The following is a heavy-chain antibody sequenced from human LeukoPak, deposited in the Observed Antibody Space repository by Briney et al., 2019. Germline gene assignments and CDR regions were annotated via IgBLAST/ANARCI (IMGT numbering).Heavy chain of an antibody. Sequence: SETLSLTCTVSVGTIRTYYWSWIRQPPGKGLEWIGFIYHSGSTDYNPSLKSRGTISVDTSKNQFSLKLSSVTAADTAVYYCARMNYYGSGSYYPDLWGQGTLVTVSS. CDR1: VGTIRTYY. V-gene: IGHV4-59*08. J-gene: IGHJ5*02. CDR2: IYHSGST. CDR3: ARMNYYGSGSYYPDL. D-gene: IGHD3-10*01.